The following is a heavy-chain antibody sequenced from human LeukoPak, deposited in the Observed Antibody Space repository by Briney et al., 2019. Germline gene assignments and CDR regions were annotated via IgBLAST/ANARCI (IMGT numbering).Heavy chain of an antibody. CDR2: ISYDGSNK. CDR1: GFTFSSYA. Sequence: PGRSLRLSCAASGFTFSSYAMPWVRQAPGQGLEWVAVISYDGSNKYYADSVKVRFTISRDNSKNTLYLQMNSLRAEDTAVYYCARPSYDSSGYYYFDYWGQGTLVTVSS. CDR3: ARPSYDSSGYYYFDY. D-gene: IGHD3-22*01. V-gene: IGHV3-30*04. J-gene: IGHJ4*02.